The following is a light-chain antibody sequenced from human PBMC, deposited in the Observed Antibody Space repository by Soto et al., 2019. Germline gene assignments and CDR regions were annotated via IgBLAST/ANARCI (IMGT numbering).Light chain of an antibody. J-gene: IGKJ5*01. Sequence: EIVLTQSPATLSLSLGERATLSCRASQSVTTYLAWYQQKPGQAPRLLIYGASTRATGIPARFSGSGSGTEFTLTISSLQSEDFAVYYCQQYNNWLITFGQGTRLEIK. CDR1: QSVTTY. V-gene: IGKV3-15*01. CDR2: GAS. CDR3: QQYNNWLIT.